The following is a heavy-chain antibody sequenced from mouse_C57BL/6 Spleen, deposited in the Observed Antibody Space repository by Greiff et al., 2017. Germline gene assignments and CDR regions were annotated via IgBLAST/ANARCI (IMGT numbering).Heavy chain of an antibody. CDR1: GYAFTNYL. Sequence: QVQLQQSGAELVRPGTSVKVSCKASGYAFTNYLIEWVKQRPGQGLEWIGVINPGSGGTNYNEKFKGKATLTADTSSSTAYMQLSSLTSEDSAVYFCARSGYDYAWFAYWGQGPLVTVSA. CDR3: ARSGYDYAWFAY. D-gene: IGHD2-4*01. V-gene: IGHV1-54*01. J-gene: IGHJ3*01. CDR2: INPGSGGT.